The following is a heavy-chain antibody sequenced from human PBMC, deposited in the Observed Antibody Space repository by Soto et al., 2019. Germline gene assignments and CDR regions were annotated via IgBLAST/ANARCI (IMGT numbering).Heavy chain of an antibody. CDR2: IYPDDSDT. CDR1: GYSFNKYW. CDR3: ARRYMNCSGGSCYPYYFDY. V-gene: IGHV5-51*03. Sequence: EVQLVQSGAEVKKPGESLKISCKGSGYSFNKYWIGWLRQMPGKGLEWMGVIYPDDSDTRYSPSFQGQVIISVDKSINTAYLQWSSLKASDTAVYYCARRYMNCSGGSCYPYYFDYWGQGTLVTVSS. J-gene: IGHJ4*02. D-gene: IGHD2-15*01.